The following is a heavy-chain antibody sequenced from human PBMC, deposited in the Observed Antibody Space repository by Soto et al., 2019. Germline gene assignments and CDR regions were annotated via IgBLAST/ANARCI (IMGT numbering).Heavy chain of an antibody. V-gene: IGHV3-7*01. Sequence: GGSPSLWCETSGFPCSYYWMILVRKAPGKGLEWVANVRQDGSQKYLVDSVKGRFTISRDNAKNSMYLQMNSLRAEDTAAYYCVRDGSSGRHFDSWGQGTLVTVSS. CDR3: VRDGSSGRHFDS. CDR2: VRQDGSQK. CDR1: GFPCSYYW. J-gene: IGHJ4*02. D-gene: IGHD6-19*01.